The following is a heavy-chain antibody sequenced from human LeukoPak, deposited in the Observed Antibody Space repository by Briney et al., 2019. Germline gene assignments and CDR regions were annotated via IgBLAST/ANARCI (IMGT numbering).Heavy chain of an antibody. D-gene: IGHD6-19*01. CDR2: IIPIFGTA. Sequence: SVKVSCKASGGTFSSYAISWVRQAPGQGLEWMGTIIPIFGTANYAQKFQGRVTITTDESTSTAYMELSSLRSEDTAVFYCAGAQRSRGWYGLGQNRFNAWGHGTLVTVSS. J-gene: IGHJ5*01. CDR3: AGAQRSRGWYGLGQNRFNA. V-gene: IGHV1-69*05. CDR1: GGTFSSYA.